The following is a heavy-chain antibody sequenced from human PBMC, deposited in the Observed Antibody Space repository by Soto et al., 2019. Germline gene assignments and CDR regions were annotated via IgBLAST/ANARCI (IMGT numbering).Heavy chain of an antibody. CDR2: INHSGST. CDR1: GGSFSGYY. Sequence: SETLSLTCAVYGGSFSGYYWSWIRQPPGKGLEWIGEINHSGSTNYNPSLKSRVTISVDTCKNQFSLKLSSVTAADTAVYYCARSRGITGTTGIDYWGQRTRVTVSS. CDR3: ARSRGITGTTGIDY. D-gene: IGHD1-20*01. J-gene: IGHJ4*02. V-gene: IGHV4-34*01.